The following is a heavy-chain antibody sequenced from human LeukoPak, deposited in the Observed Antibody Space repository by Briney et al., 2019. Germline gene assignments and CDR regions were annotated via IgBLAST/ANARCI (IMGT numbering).Heavy chain of an antibody. CDR2: ISSSSSSI. D-gene: IGHD3-16*01. V-gene: IGHV3-48*01. J-gene: IGHJ4*02. Sequence: HSGGSLRLSCAASGFTFKNYNMHWVRQAPGKGLECISYISSSSSSIYSADSVQGRFTVSRDNAKNSLFLQMNSLRAEDTAVYYCARENYADLFDYWGQGTLVTVSS. CDR3: ARENYADLFDY. CDR1: GFTFKNYN.